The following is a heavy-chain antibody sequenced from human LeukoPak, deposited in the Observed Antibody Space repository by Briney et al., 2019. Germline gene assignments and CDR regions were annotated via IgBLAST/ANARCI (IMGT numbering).Heavy chain of an antibody. J-gene: IGHJ4*02. V-gene: IGHV4-38-2*02. D-gene: IGHD1-26*01. Sequence: PSETLSLTCTVSGYSISSGYYWGWIRQPPGKGLEWIGSIYHSGSTYYNPSLKSRVTISVDTSKNQFSLKLSSVTAADTAVYYCAREGAANHYWGQGTLVTVSS. CDR3: AREGAANHY. CDR1: GYSISSGYY. CDR2: IYHSGST.